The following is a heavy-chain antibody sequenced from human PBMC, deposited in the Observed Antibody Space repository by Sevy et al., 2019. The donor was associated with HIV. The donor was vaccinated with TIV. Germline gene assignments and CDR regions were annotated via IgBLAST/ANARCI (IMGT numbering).Heavy chain of an antibody. Sequence: GGSLRLSCSAFGFNFQTFGMHWVRQAPGKGPEWLAVISSDGINHNYAASVKGRFTIYRDNSKSLLFLQMNSLTPNDAAVYFGTKESIRGTYIRGDFDHWGQGTLVTVSS. J-gene: IGHJ4*02. CDR1: GFNFQTFG. D-gene: IGHD3-10*02. CDR3: TKESIRGTYIRGDFDH. V-gene: IGHV3-30*18. CDR2: ISSDGINH.